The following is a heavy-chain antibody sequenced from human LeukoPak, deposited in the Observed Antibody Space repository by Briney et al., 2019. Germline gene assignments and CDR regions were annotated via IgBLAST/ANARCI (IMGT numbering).Heavy chain of an antibody. D-gene: IGHD1-26*01. J-gene: IGHJ4*02. V-gene: IGHV4-38-2*01. CDR3: ARTQSSGIVGATTQFDY. CDR1: GYSISSGYF. CDR2: IYHSGST. Sequence: SETLSLTCAVSGYSISSGYFWGWIRLPPGKGLEWIASIYHSGSTHYNPSLKSRVTISVDTSLNQFSLKLSSVTAADTAVYYCARTQSSGIVGATTQFDYWGQGTLVTVSS.